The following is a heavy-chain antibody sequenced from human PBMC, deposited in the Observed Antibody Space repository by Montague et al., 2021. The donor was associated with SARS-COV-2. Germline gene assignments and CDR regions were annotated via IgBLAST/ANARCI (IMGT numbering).Heavy chain of an antibody. J-gene: IGHJ6*02. D-gene: IGHD5-12*01. Sequence: SLRLSCAASGFTFGDYGMSWVRQAPGKGLEWVSGINWNGGSTGCADSVKGRFTISRDNAKNSLYLQMNSLRAEDTALYYCARVMSGYSGYDLRLIYYYHGMGVWGQGTTVTVSS. CDR1: GFTFGDYG. CDR3: ARVMSGYSGYDLRLIYYYHGMGV. CDR2: INWNGGST. V-gene: IGHV3-20*04.